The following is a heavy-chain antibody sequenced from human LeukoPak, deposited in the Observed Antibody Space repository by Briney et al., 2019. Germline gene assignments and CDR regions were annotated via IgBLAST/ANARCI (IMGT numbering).Heavy chain of an antibody. D-gene: IGHD1-7*01. CDR2: ISSSSSYI. CDR1: GFTFRSYA. CDR3: ARATTHPGLVLELPDY. Sequence: GGSLRLSCAASGFTFRSYAMSWVRQAPGKGLEWVSSISSSSSYIYYADSVKGRFTISRDNAKNSLYLQMNSLRAEDTAVYYCARATTHPGLVLELPDYWGQGTLVTVSS. V-gene: IGHV3-21*01. J-gene: IGHJ4*02.